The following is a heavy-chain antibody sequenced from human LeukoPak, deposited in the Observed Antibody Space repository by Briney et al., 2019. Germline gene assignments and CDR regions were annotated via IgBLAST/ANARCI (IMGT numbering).Heavy chain of an antibody. CDR1: GFTFSDYD. V-gene: IGHV3-30*02. J-gene: IGHJ4*02. Sequence: GGSLRPSCAASGFTFSDYDMHRVRQAPGKGLEWVTFLQYNGNNKYYADSVKGRFTISRDNSRNTLYLQMNGLRPEDTAVYYCANLAVAGPLDCWGQGTLVTVSS. CDR3: ANLAVAGPLDC. CDR2: LQYNGNNK. D-gene: IGHD6-19*01.